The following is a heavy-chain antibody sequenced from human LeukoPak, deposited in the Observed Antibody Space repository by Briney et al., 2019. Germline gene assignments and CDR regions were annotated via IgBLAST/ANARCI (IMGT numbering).Heavy chain of an antibody. CDR1: GGTFSSYA. D-gene: IGHD3-3*01. CDR2: IIPIFGTA. V-gene: IGHV1-69*01. Sequence: ASVKVSCKASGGTFSSYAISWVRQAPGQGLEWMGGIIPIFGTANYAQKFQGRVTITADESTSTAYMELSSLSSEDTAVYYCASSLFWSGYYHYFDYWGRGTLVTVSS. CDR3: ASSLFWSGYYHYFDY. J-gene: IGHJ4*02.